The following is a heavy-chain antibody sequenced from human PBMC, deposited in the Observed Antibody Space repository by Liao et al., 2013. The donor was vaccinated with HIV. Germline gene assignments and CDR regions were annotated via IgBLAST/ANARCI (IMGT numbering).Heavy chain of an antibody. CDR1: GGSISSGSYY. CDR3: AREAKDDFWMKFYFDY. J-gene: IGHJ4*02. Sequence: QVQLQESGPGLVKPSQTLSLTCTVSGGSISSGSYYWSWIRQPAGKGLEWIGRIYTSGSTNYNPSLKSRVTISVDTSKNQFSLKLSSVTAADTAVYYCAREAKDDFWMKFYFDYWGQGTLVTVSS. D-gene: IGHD3-3*01. V-gene: IGHV4-61*02. CDR2: IYTSGST.